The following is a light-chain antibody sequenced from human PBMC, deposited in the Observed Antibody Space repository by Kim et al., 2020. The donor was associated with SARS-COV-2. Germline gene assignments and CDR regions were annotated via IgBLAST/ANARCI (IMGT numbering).Light chain of an antibody. V-gene: IGKV1-27*01. CDR2: AAS. J-gene: IGKJ1*01. CDR3: QKYNTAPWT. Sequence: DIQMTQSPSSLSASVGDDVTISCRASQGISNYLAWYQQKPGQAPKLLIYAASALQSGVSSRFNGSGSGTDFTLTISDLQPEDVATYYCQKYNTAPWTFGHGTKVDIK. CDR1: QGISNY.